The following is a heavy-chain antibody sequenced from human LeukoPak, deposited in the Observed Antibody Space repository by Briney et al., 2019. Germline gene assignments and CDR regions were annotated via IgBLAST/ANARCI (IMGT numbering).Heavy chain of an antibody. CDR3: AKDRNTYYDFWSGYPGPY. CDR1: GFTFSSYG. D-gene: IGHD3-3*01. CDR2: ISYDGSNK. J-gene: IGHJ4*02. Sequence: GGSLRLSCAASGFTFSSYGMPWVRQAPGKGLEWVAVISYDGSNKYYADSVKGRFTISRDNSKNTLYLQMNSLRAEDTAVYYCAKDRNTYYDFWSGYPGPYWGQGTLVTVSS. V-gene: IGHV3-30*18.